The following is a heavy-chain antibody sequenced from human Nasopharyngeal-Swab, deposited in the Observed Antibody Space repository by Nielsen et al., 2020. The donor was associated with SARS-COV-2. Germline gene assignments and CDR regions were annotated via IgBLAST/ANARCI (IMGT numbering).Heavy chain of an antibody. J-gene: IGHJ6*03. CDR1: GGSFSDNY. V-gene: IGHV4-34*01. CDR2: ISHLGAT. Sequence: SETLSLTCAVYGGSFSDNYWNWVRQSPRKGLEWIGEISHLGATNYKSSLKSRVVLSVDSSKSQFSLRLTSVTAADTGVYYCVRGYRTWSFPSSYYYYHMDVWGQGTTVPSP. D-gene: IGHD3-10*01. CDR3: VRGYRTWSFPSSYYYYHMDV.